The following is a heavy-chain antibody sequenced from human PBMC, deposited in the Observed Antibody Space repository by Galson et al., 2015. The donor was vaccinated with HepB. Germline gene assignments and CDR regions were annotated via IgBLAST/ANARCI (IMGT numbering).Heavy chain of an antibody. CDR3: ARGGYSYLTSFNY. CDR1: GDSVSSNSAS. Sequence: CAISGDSVSSNSASWNWIRQSPSRGLEWPGRTYYRSEWYNDYSLSVKSRITINPDTSKNQFSLQLSSVTPEDTAVYYCARGGYSYLTSFNYWGQGTLVTVSS. J-gene: IGHJ4*02. V-gene: IGHV6-1*01. CDR2: TYYRSEWYN. D-gene: IGHD5-18*01.